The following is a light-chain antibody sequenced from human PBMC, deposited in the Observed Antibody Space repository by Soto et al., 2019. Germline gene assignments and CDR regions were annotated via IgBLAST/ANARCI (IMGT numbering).Light chain of an antibody. V-gene: IGKV2-28*01. CDR3: MQGVQTPFT. CDR2: LGS. J-gene: IGKJ3*01. CDR1: QSLPFSNGYNY. Sequence: DIVMTQSPLSLPVTPGEPASISCRSSQSLPFSNGYNYLDWYLQKPGQSPQLLISLGSNRAPGVPDRFSGSGSGTDFTPKISRVEAEDVGVYYCMQGVQTPFTFGPGTKVDIK.